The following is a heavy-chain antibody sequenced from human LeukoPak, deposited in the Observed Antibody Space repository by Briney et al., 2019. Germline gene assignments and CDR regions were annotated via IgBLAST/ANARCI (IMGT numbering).Heavy chain of an antibody. Sequence: PGRSLRLSCAASGFTFSSYGMHWVRQAPGKGLEWVAVISYDGSNKYYADSVKGRFTISRDNSKNTLYLEMNSLRAEDTAVYYCAKDIRQWLVYYGMDVWGQGTTVTVSS. J-gene: IGHJ6*02. CDR1: GFTFSSYG. D-gene: IGHD6-19*01. CDR3: AKDIRQWLVYYGMDV. V-gene: IGHV3-30*18. CDR2: ISYDGSNK.